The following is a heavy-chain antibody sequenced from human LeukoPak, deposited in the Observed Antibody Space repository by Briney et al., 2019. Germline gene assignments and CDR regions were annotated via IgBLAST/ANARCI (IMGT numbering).Heavy chain of an antibody. CDR1: GGSFSGYY. J-gene: IGHJ6*02. V-gene: IGHV4-34*01. Sequence: SETLSLTCAVYGGSFSGYYWSWIRQPLGQGLERIGEINHSRSTNYNPSLKSRVTISVDTSKNQFSLKLSSVTAADTAVYYCARDQASGLWSGSPIEGSYVHFYGMDVWGQGTTVTVSS. D-gene: IGHD3-3*01. CDR2: INHSRST. CDR3: ARDQASGLWSGSPIEGSYVHFYGMDV.